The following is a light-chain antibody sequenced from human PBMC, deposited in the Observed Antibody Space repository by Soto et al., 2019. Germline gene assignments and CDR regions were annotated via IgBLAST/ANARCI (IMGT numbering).Light chain of an antibody. V-gene: IGLV2-14*01. J-gene: IGLJ1*01. Sequence: QSALTQPASVSGSPGQSITISCTGTSSDVGGYNYVSWYQQHPGKAPKLMIFEVNNRPSGVSNRFSGSKSGITASLTISGLQADDEADYYCQSYDSSLSGYVFGTGTKVTVL. CDR2: EVN. CDR1: SSDVGGYNY. CDR3: QSYDSSLSGYV.